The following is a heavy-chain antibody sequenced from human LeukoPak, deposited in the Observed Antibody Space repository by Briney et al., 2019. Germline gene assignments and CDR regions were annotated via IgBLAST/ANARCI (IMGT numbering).Heavy chain of an antibody. CDR1: GFTFSSYW. J-gene: IGHJ4*02. V-gene: IGHV3-7*05. CDR3: ARSTAAADINYYFDY. D-gene: IGHD6-13*01. CDR2: IKQDGSEK. Sequence: GGSLRLSCAASGFTFSSYWMSWVRQAPGKGLEWVANIKQDGSEKYYVDSVKGRFTISRDNAKNSLYLQMNSLRAEDTAVYNCARSTAAADINYYFDYWGQGTLVTVSS.